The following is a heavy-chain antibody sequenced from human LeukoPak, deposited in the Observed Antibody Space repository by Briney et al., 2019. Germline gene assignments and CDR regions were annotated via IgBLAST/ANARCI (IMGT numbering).Heavy chain of an antibody. CDR3: ARTPYCSSTTCEDFEY. CDR1: GFTFSSDW. V-gene: IGHV3-74*01. CDR2: INSDGITT. D-gene: IGHD2-2*01. J-gene: IGHJ4*02. Sequence: GGSLRLSCAASGFTFSSDWMHWVRQAPGKGLLWVSRINSDGITTNYADSVKGRFTISRDNAKNTLYLQMNSLRADDTAVYYCARTPYCSSTTCEDFEYWGQGTLVTVSS.